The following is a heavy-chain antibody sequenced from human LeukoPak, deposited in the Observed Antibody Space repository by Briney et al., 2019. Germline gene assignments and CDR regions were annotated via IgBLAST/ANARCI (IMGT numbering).Heavy chain of an antibody. V-gene: IGHV5-51*01. Sequence: GESLKISCKASGYSFTSYWIGWVRQLPGKGLEWMGIIYPYDSDTRYSPSFQGQVTISADKSISTAYLQWSNLKASDTAMYYCARHIGYSAWNPDYWGQGTLVTVSS. CDR3: ARHIGYSAWNPDY. CDR1: GYSFTSYW. D-gene: IGHD5-12*01. CDR2: IYPYDSDT. J-gene: IGHJ4*02.